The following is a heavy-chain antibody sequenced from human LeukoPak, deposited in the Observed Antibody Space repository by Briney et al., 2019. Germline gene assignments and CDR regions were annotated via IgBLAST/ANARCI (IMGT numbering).Heavy chain of an antibody. J-gene: IGHJ4*02. D-gene: IGHD3-22*01. CDR1: GFTFSSYG. CDR2: ISYDGSNK. CDR3: ARGGPDYYDSSGYRY. V-gene: IGHV3-30*03. Sequence: SGGSLRLSCAASGFTFSSYGMHWVRQAPGKGLEWVAVISYDGSNKYYADSVKGRFTISRDNSKNTLYLQMNSLRAEDTAVYYCARGGPDYYDSSGYRYWGQGTLVTVSS.